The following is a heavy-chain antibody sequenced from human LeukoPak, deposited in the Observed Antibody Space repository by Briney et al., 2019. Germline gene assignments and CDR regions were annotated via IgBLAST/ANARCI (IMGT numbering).Heavy chain of an antibody. V-gene: IGHV3-23*01. J-gene: IGHJ4*02. D-gene: IGHD4-11*01. Sequence: PGGSLRLSCAASGFTFSSHAMGWVRQAPGKGLEWVSTIGTSGSKTYYADSVRGRFTISRDNSKNTLYLQMNSLRAEDTAVYYCVKRDYSLAHFDFWGQGTLATVSS. CDR1: GFTFSSHA. CDR2: IGTSGSKT. CDR3: VKRDYSLAHFDF.